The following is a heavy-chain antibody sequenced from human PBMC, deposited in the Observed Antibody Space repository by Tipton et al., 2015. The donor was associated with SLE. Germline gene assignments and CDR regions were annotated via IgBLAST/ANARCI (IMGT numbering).Heavy chain of an antibody. V-gene: IGHV4-34*01. D-gene: IGHD2-15*01. CDR1: GGSFSGYY. CDR2: INHTGST. J-gene: IGHJ5*02. Sequence: TLSLTCAVYGGSFSGYYWSWIRQPPGKGLEWIGEINHTGSTNYNPSLKSRVTISVDTSKNQFSLKLSSVTAADTAVYYCARGLVTGGYCSGGSCYPRWFDPWGQGTLVTVSS. CDR3: ARGLVTGGYCSGGSCYPRWFDP.